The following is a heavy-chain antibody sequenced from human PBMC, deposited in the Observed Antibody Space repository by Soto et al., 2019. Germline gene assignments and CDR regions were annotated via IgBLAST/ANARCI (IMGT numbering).Heavy chain of an antibody. D-gene: IGHD6-19*01. CDR1: GGSISTYY. CDR2: IYYSGST. CDR3: ASDRSSGWDQGYGMDV. J-gene: IGHJ6*02. Sequence: PSETLSLTCTVSGGSISTYYWSWIRQPPGKGLEWIGYIYYSGSTSYNPSLKSRVTISVDTSKNQFSLKLRSVTAADTAVYHCASDRSSGWDQGYGMDVWGQGTTVTVSS. V-gene: IGHV4-59*01.